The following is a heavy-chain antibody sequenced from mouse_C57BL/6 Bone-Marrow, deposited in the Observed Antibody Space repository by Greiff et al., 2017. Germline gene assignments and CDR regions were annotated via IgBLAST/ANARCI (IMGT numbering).Heavy chain of an antibody. CDR1: GYPFTSSW. V-gene: IGHV1-72*01. D-gene: IGHD1-2*01. J-gene: IGHJ2*01. Sequence: QVQLQQPGAELVKPGASVQLSCKASGYPFTSSWMHWVKQRPGRGLEWIGRFDPNSGGTKSNEKFKSKATLPVDKPSSTAYMQLSSLTSEDSAVYYCTTSRLGFDYWGQGTTLTVSS. CDR3: TTSRLGFDY. CDR2: FDPNSGGT.